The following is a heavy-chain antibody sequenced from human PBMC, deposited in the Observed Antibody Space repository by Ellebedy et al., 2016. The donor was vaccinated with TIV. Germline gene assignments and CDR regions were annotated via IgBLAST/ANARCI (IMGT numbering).Heavy chain of an antibody. CDR3: ASGRNYFES. CDR1: GLTIGRES. Sequence: GGSLRLSCAAVGLTIGRESMNWVRQAPGKGLEWVSSISFRGKYIYYADSVKGRFTISRDSAEDLLILQMNDLRAEDTAVYFCASGRNYFESWGLGTLVTVSS. V-gene: IGHV3-21*01. D-gene: IGHD1-7*01. J-gene: IGHJ5*01. CDR2: ISFRGKYI.